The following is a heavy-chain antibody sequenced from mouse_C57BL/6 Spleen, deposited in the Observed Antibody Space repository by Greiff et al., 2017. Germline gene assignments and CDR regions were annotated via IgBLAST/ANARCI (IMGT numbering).Heavy chain of an antibody. D-gene: IGHD2-3*01. CDR1: GFTFSSYA. J-gene: IGHJ3*01. CDR3: ARDKDDGYFFAY. CDR2: ISDGGSYT. V-gene: IGHV5-4*01. Sequence: EVKLMESGGGLVKPGGSLKLSCAASGFTFSSYAMSWVRQTPEKRLEWVATISDGGSYTYYPDNVKGRFTISRDNAKNNLYLQMSHLKSEDTAMYYCARDKDDGYFFAYWGQGTLVTVSA.